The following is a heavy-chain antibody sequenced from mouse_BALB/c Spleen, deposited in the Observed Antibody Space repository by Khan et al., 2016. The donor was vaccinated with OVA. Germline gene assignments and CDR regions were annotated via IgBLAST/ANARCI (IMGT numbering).Heavy chain of an antibody. V-gene: IGHV3-2*02. CDR3: TRKDYYDYDPFPY. J-gene: IGHJ3*01. CDR1: GYSITSEYA. D-gene: IGHD2-4*01. Sequence: VQLKESGPGLVKPSQSLSLTCTVTGYSITSEYAWNWIRHFPGNKLEWMGYINYSGNTRYNPSLKSRISFTRDTSKNQFFLQLNSVTTEDTATYYCTRKDYYDYDPFPYWGQGTLVTVSA. CDR2: INYSGNT.